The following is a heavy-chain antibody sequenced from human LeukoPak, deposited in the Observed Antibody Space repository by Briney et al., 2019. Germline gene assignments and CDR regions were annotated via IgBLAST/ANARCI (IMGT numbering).Heavy chain of an antibody. CDR3: WTARRAVDFDY. J-gene: IGHJ4*02. CDR2: ISGSGGST. CDR1: GFTFSSYS. D-gene: IGHD4-23*01. V-gene: IGHV3-21*01. Sequence: GGSLRLSCAASGFTFSSYSMNWVRQAPGKGLEWVSAISGSGGSTYYADSVKGRFTISRDNAKNSLYLQMNSLRAEDTAVYYCWTARRAVDFDYWGQGTLVTVSS.